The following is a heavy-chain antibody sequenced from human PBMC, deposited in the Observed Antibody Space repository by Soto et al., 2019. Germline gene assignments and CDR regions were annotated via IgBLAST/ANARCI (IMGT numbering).Heavy chain of an antibody. J-gene: IGHJ4*02. Sequence: GGSLRLSCAASGFTFSSYGMHWVRQAPGKGLEWVAVIWYDGSNKYYADSVKGRFTISRDNSKNTLYLQMNSLRAEDTAVYYCARDPEGAPPTKPGPDSQNSVGIDYWGQGTLVTVSS. D-gene: IGHD1-26*01. CDR1: GFTFSSYG. CDR3: ARDPEGAPPTKPGPDSQNSVGIDY. CDR2: IWYDGSNK. V-gene: IGHV3-33*01.